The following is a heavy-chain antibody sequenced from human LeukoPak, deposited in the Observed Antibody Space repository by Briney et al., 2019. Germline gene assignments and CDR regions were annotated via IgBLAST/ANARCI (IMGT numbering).Heavy chain of an antibody. Sequence: SETLSLTCAVYGGSFSGYYWSWIRQPPGKGLEWIGEINHRGSTNYNPSLKSRVTISVDTSKNQFSLKLSSVTAADTAVYYCARGAGNYYDSSGYRPWGQGTLVTVSS. CDR1: GGSFSGYY. D-gene: IGHD3-22*01. CDR2: INHRGST. J-gene: IGHJ5*02. V-gene: IGHV4-34*01. CDR3: ARGAGNYYDSSGYRP.